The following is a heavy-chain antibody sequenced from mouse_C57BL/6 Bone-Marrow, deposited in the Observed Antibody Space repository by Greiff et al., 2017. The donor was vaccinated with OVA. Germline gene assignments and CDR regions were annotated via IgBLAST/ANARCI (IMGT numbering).Heavy chain of an antibody. CDR3: ASGNCFAY. CDR2: FTMYSDAT. V-gene: IGHV1-49*01. D-gene: IGHD2-1*01. J-gene: IGHJ3*01. CDR1: YFAFMASS. Sequence: LQQSGAELVRPGASVKLSCKASYFAFMASSMHWVKQRPGHGLEWIGSFTMYSDATEYSENFKGKATLTANTSSSTAYMELSSLTSEDSAVYYCASGNCFAYWGQGTLVTVSA.